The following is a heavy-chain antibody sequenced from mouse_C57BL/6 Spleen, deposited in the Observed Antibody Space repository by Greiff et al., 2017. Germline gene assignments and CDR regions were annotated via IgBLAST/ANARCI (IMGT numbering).Heavy chain of an antibody. Sequence: QVQLQQSGAELMKPGASVKLSCKATGYTFTGYWIEWVKQRPGHGLEWIGEILPGSGSTNYNEKVTGKATFTADTSSNTAYMRLSSLTPEDSAIYYCARRGDQAWFAYWGQGTLVTVSA. CDR1: GYTFTGYW. CDR2: ILPGSGST. D-gene: IGHD3-2*02. CDR3: ARRGDQAWFAY. V-gene: IGHV1-9*01. J-gene: IGHJ3*01.